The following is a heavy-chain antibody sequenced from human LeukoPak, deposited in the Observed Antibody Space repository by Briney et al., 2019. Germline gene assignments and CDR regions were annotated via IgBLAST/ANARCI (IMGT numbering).Heavy chain of an antibody. CDR3: ARHLGNCGGDCYWNQYFQH. CDR1: GGSFSGYY. V-gene: IGHV4-34*01. CDR2: INHSGST. J-gene: IGHJ1*01. Sequence: PSETLSLTCAVYGGSFSGYYWSWIRQPPGKGLEWIGEINHSGSTNYNPSLKSRVTISVDTSKNQFSLTLTSVTAADTAVYYCARHLGNCGGDCYWNQYFQHWGQGTLLTVSS. D-gene: IGHD2-21*02.